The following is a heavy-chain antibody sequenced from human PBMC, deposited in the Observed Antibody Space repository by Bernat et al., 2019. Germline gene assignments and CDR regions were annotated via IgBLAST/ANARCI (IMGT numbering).Heavy chain of an antibody. CDR2: IIPILGIA. CDR3: ARRNSYGYTGFDY. CDR1: GGTFSSYA. V-gene: IGHV1-69*04. J-gene: IGHJ4*02. Sequence: QVQLVQSGAEVKKPGSSVKVSCKASGGTFSSYAISWVRQAPGQGLEWMGRIIPILGIANYAQKFQGRVTITADKSTSTAYMELSSLRSEDTAVYYCARRNSYGYTGFDYWGQGTLVTVSS. D-gene: IGHD5-18*01.